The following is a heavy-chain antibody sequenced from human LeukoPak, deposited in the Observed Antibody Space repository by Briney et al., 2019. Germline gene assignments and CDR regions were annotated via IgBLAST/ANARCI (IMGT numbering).Heavy chain of an antibody. V-gene: IGHV3-23*01. CDR1: GFTFNSYV. CDR3: AKDLGLDYFDY. Sequence: GGSLRLSCAASGFTFNSYVMSWVRQAPGKGLEWVSAINGGGGNTYYADSVKGRFTISRDNSKNMVYLQMNTLRADDTAVYYCAKDLGLDYFDYWGQGTLVTVSS. CDR2: INGGGGNT. D-gene: IGHD3-16*01. J-gene: IGHJ4*02.